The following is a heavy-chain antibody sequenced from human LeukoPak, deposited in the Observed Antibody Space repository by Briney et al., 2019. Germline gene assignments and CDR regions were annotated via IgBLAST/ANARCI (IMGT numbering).Heavy chain of an antibody. D-gene: IGHD6-13*01. J-gene: IGHJ4*02. CDR3: TSSSWQRGDY. CDR1: GYTLTELS. V-gene: IGHV1-24*01. CDR2: FDPEDGET. Sequence: ASVTVSCKVSGYTLTELSMHWVRQAPGKGLEWMGGFDPEDGETIYAQKFQGRVTMTEDTSTDTAYMELSSLRSEDTAVYYCTSSSWQRGDYWGQGTLVTVSS.